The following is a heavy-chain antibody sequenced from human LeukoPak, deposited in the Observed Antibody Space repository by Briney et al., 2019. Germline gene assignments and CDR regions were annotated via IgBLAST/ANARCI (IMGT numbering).Heavy chain of an antibody. D-gene: IGHD1-26*01. V-gene: IGHV3-9*01. Sequence: GGSLRLSCAASGFTFDDYAMHWVRQAPGKGLEWVSGISWNSGSIGYADSVKGRFTISRDNAKNSLYLQMNSLRAEDTAVYYCARRRDSGSLQHFDYWGQGTLVTVSS. CDR3: ARRRDSGSLQHFDY. CDR2: ISWNSGSI. CDR1: GFTFDDYA. J-gene: IGHJ4*02.